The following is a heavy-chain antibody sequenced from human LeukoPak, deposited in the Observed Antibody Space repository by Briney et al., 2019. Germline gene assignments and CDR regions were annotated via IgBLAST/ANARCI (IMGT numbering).Heavy chain of an antibody. Sequence: ASVKVSCKASGYTLTDHDIHWVRQAPGQGLEWMGIINPSGGSTSYAQKFQGRVTMTRDTSTSTVYMGLSSLRSEDTAVYYCARDPPSLTYCGGDCGGSFDYWGQGTLVTVSS. D-gene: IGHD2-21*02. CDR2: INPSGGST. J-gene: IGHJ4*02. CDR1: GYTLTDHD. V-gene: IGHV1-46*01. CDR3: ARDPPSLTYCGGDCGGSFDY.